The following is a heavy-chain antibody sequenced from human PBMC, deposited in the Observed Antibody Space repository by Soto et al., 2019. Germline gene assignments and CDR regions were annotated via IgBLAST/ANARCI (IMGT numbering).Heavy chain of an antibody. Sequence: SETLSLTCVVSGGSLSDYVWSWIRQSPGMALEWIGEINHLGSINYNPSLKSRVTMSVDTSKNQFSLTLNSVTAADTATYYCARGGISHWAYFYYMDVWDRGTTVTVSS. CDR3: ARGGISHWAYFYYMDV. J-gene: IGHJ6*03. D-gene: IGHD2-21*01. V-gene: IGHV4-34*01. CDR1: GGSLSDYV. CDR2: INHLGSI.